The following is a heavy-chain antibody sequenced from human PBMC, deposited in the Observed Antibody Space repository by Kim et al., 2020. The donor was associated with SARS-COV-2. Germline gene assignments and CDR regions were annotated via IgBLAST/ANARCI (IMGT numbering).Heavy chain of an antibody. J-gene: IGHJ6*02. CDR3: ARGWLRFIPDYYYYGMDV. CDR1: GGTFSSYA. CDR2: IIPIFGTA. V-gene: IGHV1-69*13. Sequence: SVKVSCKASGGTFSSYAISWVRQAPGQGLEWMGGIIPIFGTANYAQKFQGRVTITADESTSTAYMELSSLRSEDTAVYYCARGWLRFIPDYYYYGMDVWGQGTTVTVSS. D-gene: IGHD5-12*01.